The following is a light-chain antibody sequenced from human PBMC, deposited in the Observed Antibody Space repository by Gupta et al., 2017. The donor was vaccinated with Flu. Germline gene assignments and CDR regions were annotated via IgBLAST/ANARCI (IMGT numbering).Light chain of an antibody. CDR2: EFNNEPI. Sequence: QSALTQPASVSGSRGSSIPIPCTGTSSDIGGYNNVSWYQQHPGQAPKLLIYEFNNEPINGPSGLSNRFTGSKSGNTASLPISGLQAEDEADYYCSSFTSSGTLLFGGGTKLTVV. CDR3: SSFTSSGTLL. J-gene: IGLJ3*02. CDR1: SSDIGGYNN. V-gene: IGLV2-14*01.